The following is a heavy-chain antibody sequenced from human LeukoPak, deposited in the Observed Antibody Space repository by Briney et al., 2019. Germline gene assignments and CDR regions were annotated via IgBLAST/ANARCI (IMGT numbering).Heavy chain of an antibody. CDR3: AKALEVVPAAYDY. Sequence: GGSLRLSCAGSAFTFSSHAMTWVRQAPGKGLEWVSTISGSGNYTYHADSVKGRFTISRDNSKNTLFLQMNSVRAEDTAVYYCAKALEVVPAAYDYWGQGTMVTVAS. CDR1: AFTFSSHA. D-gene: IGHD2-2*01. CDR2: ISGSGNYT. J-gene: IGHJ4*02. V-gene: IGHV3-23*01.